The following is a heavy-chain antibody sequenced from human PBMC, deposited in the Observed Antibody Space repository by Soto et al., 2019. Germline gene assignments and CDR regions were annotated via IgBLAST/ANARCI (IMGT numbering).Heavy chain of an antibody. D-gene: IGHD3-22*01. V-gene: IGHV4-30-4*01. CDR1: GGSISSGDYY. J-gene: IGHJ1*01. Sequence: SETLSLTCTVSGGSISSGDYYWSWIRQPPGKGLEWIGYIYYSGSTYYNPSLKSRVTISVDTSKNQFSLKLSSVTAADTAVYYCARTPCYFDSSGYYEYFQHWGKGTLVNVSS. CDR3: ARTPCYFDSSGYYEYFQH. CDR2: IYYSGST.